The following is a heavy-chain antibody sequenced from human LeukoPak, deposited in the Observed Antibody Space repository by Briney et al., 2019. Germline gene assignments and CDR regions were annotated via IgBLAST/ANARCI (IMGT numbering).Heavy chain of an antibody. Sequence: PSQTLSLTCTVSGGSISSGGYYWSWIRQHPGKGLEWIGYIYYSGSTYYNPSLKSRVTISVDTSKNQFSLKLSSVTAADTAVCYCARGSNYYDSSGYSGVLWFDPWGQGTLVTVSS. CDR1: GGSISSGGYY. CDR3: ARGSNYYDSSGYSGVLWFDP. D-gene: IGHD3-22*01. J-gene: IGHJ5*02. CDR2: IYYSGST. V-gene: IGHV4-31*03.